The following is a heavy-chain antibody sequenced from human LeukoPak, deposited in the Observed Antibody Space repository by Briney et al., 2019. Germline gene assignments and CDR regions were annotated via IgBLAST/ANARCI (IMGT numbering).Heavy chain of an antibody. CDR2: INHSGST. J-gene: IGHJ4*02. CDR3: ARASGDYIGIYYFDY. V-gene: IGHV4-34*01. CDR1: GGSFSGYY. D-gene: IGHD4-17*01. Sequence: PSETLSLTCAVYGGSFSGYYWCWIRQPPGKGLEWIGEINHSGSTNYNPSLKSRVTISVDTSKNQFSLKLSSVTAADTAVYYCARASGDYIGIYYFDYWGQGTLVTVSS.